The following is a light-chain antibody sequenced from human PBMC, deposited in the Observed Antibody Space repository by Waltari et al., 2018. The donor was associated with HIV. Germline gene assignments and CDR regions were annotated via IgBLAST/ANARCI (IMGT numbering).Light chain of an antibody. V-gene: IGKV3-11*01. CDR1: QSVSSY. J-gene: IGKJ5*01. CDR3: QQRSNWPPIT. Sequence: PGESATLSCRASQSVSSYLAWYQQKPGQAPRLLIYDASNRATGIPARFSGSGSGTDFTLTISSLEPEDFAVYYCQQRSNWPPITFGQGTRLEIK. CDR2: DAS.